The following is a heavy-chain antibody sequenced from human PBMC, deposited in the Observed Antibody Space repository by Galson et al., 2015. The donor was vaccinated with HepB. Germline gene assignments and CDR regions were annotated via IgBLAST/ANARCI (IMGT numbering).Heavy chain of an antibody. D-gene: IGHD2-15*01. Sequence: SLRLSCAASGFTFSSYAMHWVRQAPGKGLEWVAVISYDGSNKYYADSVKGRFTISRDNSKNTLYLQMNSLRAEDTAVYYCARDAGCSGGSCRHAFYYYYGMDVWGQGTTVTVSS. V-gene: IGHV3-30*04. CDR2: ISYDGSNK. CDR3: ARDAGCSGGSCRHAFYYYYGMDV. J-gene: IGHJ6*02. CDR1: GFTFSSYA.